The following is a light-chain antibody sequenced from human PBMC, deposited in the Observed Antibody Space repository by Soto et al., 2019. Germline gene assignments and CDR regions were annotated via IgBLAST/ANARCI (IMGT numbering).Light chain of an antibody. Sequence: EIVLTQSPDTLSLSPGERATLSCRASQSVSSDYLVWYQQKPGQAPRLLIYGASSRATGIPDRFSGSGSGTDFTLTISRLEPEDFAVYYCQQYGGSSTFGQGTKVDIK. V-gene: IGKV3-20*01. J-gene: IGKJ1*01. CDR3: QQYGGSST. CDR2: GAS. CDR1: QSVSSDY.